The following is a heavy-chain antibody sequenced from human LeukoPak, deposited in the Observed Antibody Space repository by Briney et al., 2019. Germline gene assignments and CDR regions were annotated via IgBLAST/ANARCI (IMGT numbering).Heavy chain of an antibody. Sequence: PSETLSLTCVASGGSISISDWWSWVRQPPGKGLEWIGEIYHSRATNYNPSLKSRLTISVDMSKKQFSLMLRSVTAADTAFSYCARANRHCGPYSWGQGTLVTVSS. CDR2: IYHSRAT. V-gene: IGHV4-4*02. J-gene: IGHJ4*02. CDR3: ARANRHCGPYS. D-gene: IGHD1-14*01. CDR1: GGSISISDW.